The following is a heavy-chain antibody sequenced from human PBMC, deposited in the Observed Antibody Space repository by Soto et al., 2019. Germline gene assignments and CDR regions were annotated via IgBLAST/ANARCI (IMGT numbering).Heavy chain of an antibody. CDR2: IYYSGST. CDR1: GGSISSGGYY. CDR3: ARGSAGRNWFDP. Sequence: QVQLQESGPGLVKPSQTLSLTCTVSGGSISSGGYYWCWIRQHPGKGLEWIGYIYYSGSTYYNPSLKSRVTISVDTSKNQFSLKLSSVTAADTAVYYCARGSAGRNWFDPWGQGTLVTVSS. V-gene: IGHV4-31*03. J-gene: IGHJ5*02. D-gene: IGHD3-10*01.